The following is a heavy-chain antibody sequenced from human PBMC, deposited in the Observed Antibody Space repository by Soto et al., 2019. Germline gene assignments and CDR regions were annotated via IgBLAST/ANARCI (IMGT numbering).Heavy chain of an antibody. D-gene: IGHD2-15*01. V-gene: IGHV4-34*01. CDR2: INHSGST. CDR3: VSKLGSCTGGSCTWYFDL. CDR1: GGSFSGFY. J-gene: IGHJ2*01. Sequence: QVQLQQWGAGLLKPSETLSLTCAVYGGSFSGFYWSWIRQPPGKGLEWIGEINHSGSTNYNPSLKSRVTISADTSKNQFSLQLSSVTAADTAVYYCVSKLGSCTGGSCTWYFDLWGRGTRVTVSS.